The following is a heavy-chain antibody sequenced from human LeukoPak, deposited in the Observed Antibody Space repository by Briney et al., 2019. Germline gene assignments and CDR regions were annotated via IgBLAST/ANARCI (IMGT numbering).Heavy chain of an antibody. D-gene: IGHD3-22*01. CDR1: GFTVSSNY. Sequence: GGSLRLSCEASGFTVSSNYMSWVRQAPGKGLEWVSGISGSGGWTNYADSVKGRFTISRDNPKNTLYLQMSSLRAEDTAVYFCAKRGVVIRVILVGFHKEAYYFDSWGQGALVTVSS. V-gene: IGHV3-23*01. CDR3: AKRGVVIRVILVGFHKEAYYFDS. CDR2: ISGSGGWT. J-gene: IGHJ4*02.